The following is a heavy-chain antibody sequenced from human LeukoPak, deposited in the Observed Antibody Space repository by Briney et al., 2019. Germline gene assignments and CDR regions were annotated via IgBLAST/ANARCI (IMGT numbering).Heavy chain of an antibody. V-gene: IGHV1-8*01. CDR2: MNTNSGNT. D-gene: IGHD5-18*01. CDR1: GYSFTSYD. Sequence: ASVKVSCIASGYSFTSYDINWVQQATGQGLEWMGWMNTNSGNTGFAPKFQGRVTMTRDTSKGTAYMELRSLRSEDTAVYYCAREGIQLTQPIFDYWGQGTLVTVSS. CDR3: AREGIQLTQPIFDY. J-gene: IGHJ4*02.